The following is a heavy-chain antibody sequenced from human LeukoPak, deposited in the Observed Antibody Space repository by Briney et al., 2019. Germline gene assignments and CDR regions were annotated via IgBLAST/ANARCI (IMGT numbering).Heavy chain of an antibody. CDR2: IKPDSVAT. CDR3: ARDHDYGPDY. D-gene: IGHD4/OR15-4a*01. V-gene: IGHV1-2*02. CDR1: GFTFSDHY. Sequence: ASPKVSCKTSGFTFSDHYMHWLRQAPGQGLERMGWIKPDSVATNYAQKFQGRFAMSRDMSISTVYMELTSLTSDDTAMYWCARDHDYGPDYWGQGTLVTVSA. J-gene: IGHJ4*02.